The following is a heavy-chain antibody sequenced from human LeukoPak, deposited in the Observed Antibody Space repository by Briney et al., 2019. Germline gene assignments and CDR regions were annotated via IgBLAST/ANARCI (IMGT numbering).Heavy chain of an antibody. CDR1: GFTFSSYA. J-gene: IGHJ4*02. CDR3: AKGRSGTYSPTWDY. CDR2: ISGSDGST. D-gene: IGHD1-26*01. V-gene: IGHV3-23*01. Sequence: GGSLRLSCAASGFTFSSYAMSWVRRAPGKGLEWVSGISGSDGSTYYADSVKGRFTISRDNSKNTLYLQMNSLRAEDTAVYYCAKGRSGTYSPTWDYWGQGTLVTVSS.